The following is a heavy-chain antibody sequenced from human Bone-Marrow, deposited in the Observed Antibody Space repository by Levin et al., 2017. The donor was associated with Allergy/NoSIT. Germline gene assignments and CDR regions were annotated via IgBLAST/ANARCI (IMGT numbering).Heavy chain of an antibody. V-gene: IGHV4-59*12. Sequence: SETLSLTCTVSGGSMDSYYWSWVRQTPGKGLEWIGYIYSKGSTNYNPSLKGRVTMSVDMSKAQFSLKLTSMTAADTAVYYCARGGGTSGWYGWYFDLWGRGNLVTVSS. D-gene: IGHD6-19*01. CDR3: ARGGGTSGWYGWYFDL. CDR1: GGSMDSYY. CDR2: IYSKGST. J-gene: IGHJ2*01.